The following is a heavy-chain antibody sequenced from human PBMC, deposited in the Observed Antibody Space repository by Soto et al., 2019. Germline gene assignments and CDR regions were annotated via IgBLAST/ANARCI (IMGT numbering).Heavy chain of an antibody. CDR3: ARGDCTGAYCYSWPFNYGVDV. V-gene: IGHV3-33*08. CDR1: GCTFNTYG. D-gene: IGHD2-15*01. J-gene: IGHJ6*02. Sequence: VQLVESGGGVVQPGGSLRLSCTTAGCTFNTYGMYWVRQAPGKGLEWVAIIWYDGSNKYYGDSVKGRFTISRDNSKNTLYLQMNILRAEDTALYYCARGDCTGAYCYSWPFNYGVDVWGQGTTVTVSS. CDR2: IWYDGSNK.